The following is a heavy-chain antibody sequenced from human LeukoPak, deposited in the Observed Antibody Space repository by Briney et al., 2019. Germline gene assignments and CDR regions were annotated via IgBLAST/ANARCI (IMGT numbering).Heavy chain of an antibody. CDR3: ARQASYDFWSGYPENWFDP. D-gene: IGHD3-3*01. CDR1: GFTFSSYS. J-gene: IGHJ5*02. CDR2: ISSSSSYI. Sequence: GGSLRLSCAASGFTFSSYSMNWVRQAPGKGLEWVSSISSSSSYIYYADSVKGRFTISRDNAKNPLYLQMNSLRAEDTAVYYCARQASYDFWSGYPENWFDPWGQGTPVTVSS. V-gene: IGHV3-21*01.